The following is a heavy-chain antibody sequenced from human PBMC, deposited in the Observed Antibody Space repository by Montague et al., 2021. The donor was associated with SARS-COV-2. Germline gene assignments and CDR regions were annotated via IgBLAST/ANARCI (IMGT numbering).Heavy chain of an antibody. Sequence: SETLSLTCSVSGFSISSGFYWAWIRQPPGKGPEWIGTVYHSGYTHYNPSLKGRVTVSIDTSKNQFSLTVTSVTAADTAVYFCARRGWTGSDYFDYWGQGTLVTVSS. CDR2: VYHSGYT. CDR1: GFSISSGFY. V-gene: IGHV4-38-2*01. D-gene: IGHD5-12*01. J-gene: IGHJ4*02. CDR3: ARRGWTGSDYFDY.